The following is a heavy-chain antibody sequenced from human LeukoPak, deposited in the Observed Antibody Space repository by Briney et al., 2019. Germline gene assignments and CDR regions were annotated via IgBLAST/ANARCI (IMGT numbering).Heavy chain of an antibody. CDR3: ARGRSYQTYYYYYMDV. CDR1: GGSFSGYY. J-gene: IGHJ6*03. CDR2: INHSGST. Sequence: SETLSLTCAVYGGSFSGYYWSWIRQPPGKGLEWIGYINHSGSTNYNPSLKSRVTISVDTSKNQFSLKLCSVTAADTGVYYCARGRSYQTYYYYYMDVWGKGTTVTVSS. V-gene: IGHV4-34*01. D-gene: IGHD3-16*02.